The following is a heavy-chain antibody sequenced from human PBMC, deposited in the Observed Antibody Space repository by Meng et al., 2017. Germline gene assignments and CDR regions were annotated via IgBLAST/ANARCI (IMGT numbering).Heavy chain of an antibody. CDR1: VDSVSSNSAA. CDR2: TYYRSKWYN. V-gene: IGHV6-1*01. J-gene: IGHJ4*02. Sequence: QGTLTQSGPGLLNPSHTLSLTFAISVDSVSSNSAAWNWIRHSPSRGLEWLGRTYYRSKWYNDYAVSVKSRITINPDTSKNQFSLQLNSVTPEDTAVYYCARLAQDRYFDYWGQGTLVTGSS. D-gene: IGHD2-15*01. CDR3: ARLAQDRYFDY.